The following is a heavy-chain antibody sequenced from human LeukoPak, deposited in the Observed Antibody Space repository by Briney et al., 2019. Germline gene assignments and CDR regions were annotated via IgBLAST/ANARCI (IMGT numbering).Heavy chain of an antibody. Sequence: PGGSLRLSCAASGFTFSSYWMSWVRQAPGKGLEWVANIKQDGSEKYYVDSVKGRFTISRDNAKNSLYLQMNSLRAEDTAVYYCARGAQYYDFWSGYYTWYFDYWGQGTLVTVSS. CDR2: IKQDGSEK. CDR1: GFTFSSYW. CDR3: ARGAQYYDFWSGYYTWYFDY. J-gene: IGHJ4*02. V-gene: IGHV3-7*01. D-gene: IGHD3-3*01.